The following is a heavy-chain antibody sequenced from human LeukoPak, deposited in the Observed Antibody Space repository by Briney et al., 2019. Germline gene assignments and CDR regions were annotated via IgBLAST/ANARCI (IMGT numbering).Heavy chain of an antibody. Sequence: GASVKVSCKASGYTLTAYYMHWVRQAPGQGLEWMGWISAYNGNTNYAQKLQGRVTMTTDTSTSTAYMELRSLRSDDTAVYYCARDRIFDCSSTSCYAGTQRNYYYYYGMDVWGQGTTVTVSS. J-gene: IGHJ6*02. D-gene: IGHD2-2*01. V-gene: IGHV1-18*04. CDR2: ISAYNGNT. CDR3: ARDRIFDCSSTSCYAGTQRNYYYYYGMDV. CDR1: GYTLTAYY.